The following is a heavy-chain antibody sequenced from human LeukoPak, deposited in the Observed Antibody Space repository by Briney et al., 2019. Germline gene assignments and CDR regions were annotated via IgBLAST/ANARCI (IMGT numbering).Heavy chain of an antibody. D-gene: IGHD6-6*01. V-gene: IGHV4-4*07. CDR1: GGSISSYY. CDR2: IYTSGST. CDR3: ARDRGGSSPLGYYYYYMDV. J-gene: IGHJ6*03. Sequence: SETLSLTCTVSGGSISSYYWSWIRQPAGKGLEWIGRIYTSGSTNYNPSLKSRVTISVDTSKNQSSLKLSSVTAADTAVYYCARDRGGSSPLGYYYYYMDVWGKGTTVTVSS.